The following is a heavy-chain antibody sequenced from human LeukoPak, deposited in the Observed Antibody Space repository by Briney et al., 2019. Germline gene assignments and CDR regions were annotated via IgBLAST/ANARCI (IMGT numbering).Heavy chain of an antibody. CDR3: AVKMPTQSSGFDY. CDR1: GGTFSSYA. Sequence: SVKVSCKASGGTFSSYAISWVRQAPGQGLEWMGGIIPLFSTTNHAQKFQGRVTITTDESTNTAYMELSSLRSEDTAVFYCAVKMPTQSSGFDYWGQGTLVTVSS. J-gene: IGHJ4*02. D-gene: IGHD5-24*01. V-gene: IGHV1-69*05. CDR2: IIPLFSTT.